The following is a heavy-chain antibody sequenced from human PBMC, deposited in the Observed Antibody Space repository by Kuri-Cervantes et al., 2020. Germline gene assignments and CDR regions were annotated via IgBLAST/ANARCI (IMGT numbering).Heavy chain of an antibody. CDR3: ARSYCGRTTCYPFFDN. J-gene: IGHJ4*02. CDR1: GGSISPYY. D-gene: IGHD2-2*01. V-gene: IGHV4-59*01. Sequence: SETLSLTCTVSGGSISPYYWSWIRQPPGKGLEWIGYIYYSGNTNYNPSLKSRVTISVDTSKNQFSLKLGSVTAADTAVYYCARSYCGRTTCYPFFDNWGQGTLVTVSS. CDR2: IYYSGNT.